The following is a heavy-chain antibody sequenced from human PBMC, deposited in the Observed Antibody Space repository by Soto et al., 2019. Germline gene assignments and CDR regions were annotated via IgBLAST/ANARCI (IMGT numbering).Heavy chain of an antibody. Sequence: SDTLSLTCTVSGGSINIYYWSWIRQPPGKGLEWIGYMYNSGSTNYNPSLKSRVTISVDTSEKQISLKLSSVTAADTAVYYCARAPSSSWKNHSYYYGMDVWGQGTRVTVSS. J-gene: IGHJ6*02. CDR1: GGSINIYY. V-gene: IGHV4-59*07. CDR2: MYNSGST. CDR3: ARAPSSSWKNHSYYYGMDV. D-gene: IGHD2-2*01.